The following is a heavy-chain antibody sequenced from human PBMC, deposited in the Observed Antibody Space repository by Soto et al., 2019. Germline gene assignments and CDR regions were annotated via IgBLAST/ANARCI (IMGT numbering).Heavy chain of an antibody. D-gene: IGHD6-19*01. V-gene: IGHV3-23*01. CDR1: GFAFSSYA. CDR3: TSSGWYYYYGMDV. J-gene: IGHJ6*02. CDR2: ISGSGGST. Sequence: PGGSLSLSWYASGFAFSSYAMSWVRQIPGKGLEWVSAISGSGGSTYYADSVKGRFTISRDNSKNTLYLQMNSLRAEDTAVYYCTSSGWYYYYGMDVWGQGTTVTVSS.